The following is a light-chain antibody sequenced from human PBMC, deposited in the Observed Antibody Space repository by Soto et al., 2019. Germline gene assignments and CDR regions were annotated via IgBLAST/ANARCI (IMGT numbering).Light chain of an antibody. V-gene: IGLV2-8*01. J-gene: IGLJ2*01. CDR1: SSDVGAFNY. CDR3: SSYAGSNNVI. Sequence: QSVLTQPPSASGSPGQSVTISCAGTSSDVGAFNYVSWYQQLPGKAPKLRIYEVTKRPSGVPDRFSGSKSGNTASLTVSGLQAEDEADYYCSSYAGSNNVIFGGGTKVPVL. CDR2: EVT.